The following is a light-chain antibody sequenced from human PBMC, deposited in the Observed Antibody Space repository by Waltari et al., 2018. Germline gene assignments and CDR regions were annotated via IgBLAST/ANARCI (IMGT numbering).Light chain of an antibody. Sequence: QAVLIQTAPVSGTPGHSINISCPGTSGDVGTYTLVSWYQQHPRKVPKLMIYEVNKRPSGVSNRCSGSKSDNTASLTISGLQAEDEADYYCCSYGGSSSLAVFGGGNKLTVL. CDR1: SGDVGTYTL. CDR2: EVN. V-gene: IGLV2-23*02. CDR3: CSYGGSSSLAV. J-gene: IGLJ2*01.